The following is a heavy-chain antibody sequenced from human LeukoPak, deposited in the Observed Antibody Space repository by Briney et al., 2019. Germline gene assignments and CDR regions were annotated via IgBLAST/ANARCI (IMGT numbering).Heavy chain of an antibody. D-gene: IGHD5-12*01. CDR1: GYTFTSYG. CDR3: ARTRSGYDLFDY. Sequence: APVKVSCKASGYTFTSYGISWVRQAPGQGLEWMGWISAYNGNTNYAQKLQGRVTMTTDTSTSTAYMELRSLRSDDTAVYYCARTRSGYDLFDYWGQGTLVTVSS. CDR2: ISAYNGNT. J-gene: IGHJ4*02. V-gene: IGHV1-18*01.